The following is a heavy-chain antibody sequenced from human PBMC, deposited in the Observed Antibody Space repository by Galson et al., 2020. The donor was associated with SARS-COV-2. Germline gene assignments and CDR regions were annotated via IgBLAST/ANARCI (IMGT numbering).Heavy chain of an antibody. CDR2: INQSGCT. D-gene: IGHD3-9*01. Sequence: SQASETLSLTCGVSGGSFSDYSWSWIRQSPGKWLEWIGEINQSGCTNYNSSLKSRVIILVDTSKYQFSLRLYSVTAADTAIYYCARGVLRHFVWLEPQYYFDYWGQGTLVTLSS. CDR3: ARGVLRHFVWLEPQYYFDY. J-gene: IGHJ4*02. CDR1: GGSFSDYS. V-gene: IGHV4-34*01.